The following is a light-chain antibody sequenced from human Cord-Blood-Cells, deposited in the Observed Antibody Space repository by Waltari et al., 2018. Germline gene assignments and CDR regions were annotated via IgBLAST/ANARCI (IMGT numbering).Light chain of an antibody. J-gene: IGKJ3*01. CDR1: QSVSSSY. Sequence: EIVLTQSPGTLYLSPGERATPTCRASQSVSSSYLAWYQQKPGQAPRLLIYGASSRATGIPDRFSGSGSGTDFTLTISRLEPEDFAVYYCQQYGSSPVTFGPGTKVDIK. CDR2: GAS. V-gene: IGKV3-20*01. CDR3: QQYGSSPVT.